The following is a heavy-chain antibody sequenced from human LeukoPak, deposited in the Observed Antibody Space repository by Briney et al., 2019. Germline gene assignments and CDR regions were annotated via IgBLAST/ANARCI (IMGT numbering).Heavy chain of an antibody. CDR3: ASAAGGYCSGGSCQPFDY. D-gene: IGHD2-15*01. CDR1: GASVDLGDYY. Sequence: SETLSLTCTVSGASVDLGDYYWTWIRQPPGKALEWIGYIYHSGSTNYNPSLKSRVTISVDKSKNQFSLKLSSVTAADTAVYYCASAAGGYCSGGSCQPFDYWGQGTLVTVSS. CDR2: IYHSGST. V-gene: IGHV4-61*08. J-gene: IGHJ4*02.